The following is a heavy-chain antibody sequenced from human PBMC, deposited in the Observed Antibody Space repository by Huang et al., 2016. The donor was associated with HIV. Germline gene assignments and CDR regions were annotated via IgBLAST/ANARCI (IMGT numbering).Heavy chain of an antibody. Sequence: QAQLVESGGGLVKPGGSLRLSCAASGFTFSDYYMSWIRQAPGKRVEWVSYISRSGSDIYYTDSVKGRFTISRDNAKNSLYLQMNSLRAEDTAVYYCARSSGELGAPHNWGQGTMVTVSS. CDR2: ISRSGSDI. CDR1: GFTFSDYY. V-gene: IGHV3-11*01. CDR3: ARSSGELGAPHN. D-gene: IGHD1-26*01. J-gene: IGHJ4*02.